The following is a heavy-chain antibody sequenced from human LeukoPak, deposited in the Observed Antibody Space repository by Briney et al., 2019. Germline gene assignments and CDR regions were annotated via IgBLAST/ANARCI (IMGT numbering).Heavy chain of an antibody. CDR1: GGSISSSSYY. D-gene: IGHD5-12*01. V-gene: IGHV4-39*07. Sequence: SETLSFTCTVSGGSISSSSYYWGWIRQPPGKGLEWIGSIYYSGSTYYNPSLKSRVTISVDTSKNQFSLKLSSVTAADTAVYYCARTTPSGYEAADYWGQGTLVTVSS. CDR3: ARTTPSGYEAADY. CDR2: IYYSGST. J-gene: IGHJ4*02.